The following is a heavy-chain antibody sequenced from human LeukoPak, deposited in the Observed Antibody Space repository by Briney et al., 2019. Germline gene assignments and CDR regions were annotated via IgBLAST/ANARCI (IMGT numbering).Heavy chain of an antibody. CDR3: AEDRTVGASYWYFDL. V-gene: IGHV3-23*01. Sequence: GGSLRLSCAASGVTLSSYAMSWAPRPPGKGWNGSSGFSSSGSGGNTYYADSVKGRFTISRDSSKNTLFLHMNTLRAEDTAIYYCAEDRTVGASYWYFDLWGRGTLVTVSS. CDR2: SSGSGGNT. CDR1: GVTLSSYA. J-gene: IGHJ2*01. D-gene: IGHD1-26*01.